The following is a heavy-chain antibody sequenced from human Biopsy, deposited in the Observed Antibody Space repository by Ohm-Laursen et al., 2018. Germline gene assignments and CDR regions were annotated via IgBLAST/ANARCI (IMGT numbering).Heavy chain of an antibody. J-gene: IGHJ2*01. CDR1: GFTFTSYA. CDR3: ARDGKRWDYSTYFSWHFDL. D-gene: IGHD4-11*01. V-gene: IGHV3-30*03. Sequence: SLRLSCAASGFTFTSYAMHWVRQAPGKGLEWVAVISYDGSGEYYADSLQGRFIISRDNPKDTVDLQMNSLRAEDTAVYFCARDGKRWDYSTYFSWHFDLWGRGALVTVSS. CDR2: ISYDGSGE.